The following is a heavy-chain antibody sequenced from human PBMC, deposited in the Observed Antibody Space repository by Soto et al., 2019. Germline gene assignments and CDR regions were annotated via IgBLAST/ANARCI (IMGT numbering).Heavy chain of an antibody. Sequence: VGSLRLSCAASGFTFSGSAMHWVRQASGKGLEWVGRIRSKANSYATAYAASVKGRFTISRDDSKNTAYLQMNSLKTEDTAVYYCYSYYDSSGYSPRFDYWGQGTLVTVSS. J-gene: IGHJ4*02. V-gene: IGHV3-73*01. CDR3: YSYYDSSGYSPRFDY. CDR1: GFTFSGSA. D-gene: IGHD3-22*01. CDR2: IRSKANSYAT.